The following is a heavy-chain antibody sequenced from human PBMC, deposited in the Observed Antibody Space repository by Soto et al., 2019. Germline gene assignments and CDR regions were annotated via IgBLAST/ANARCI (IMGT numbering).Heavy chain of an antibody. V-gene: IGHV4-30-4*01. D-gene: IGHD3-10*01. Sequence: SETLSLTCTVSGGSISSGDYYWSWIRQPPGKGLEWIGYIYYSGSTYYNPSLKSRVTISVDTSKNQFSLKLSSVTAADTAVYYCARDHGSGSSAGYYGMDVWGQGTTVTVSS. CDR3: ARDHGSGSSAGYYGMDV. J-gene: IGHJ6*02. CDR1: GGSISSGDYY. CDR2: IYYSGST.